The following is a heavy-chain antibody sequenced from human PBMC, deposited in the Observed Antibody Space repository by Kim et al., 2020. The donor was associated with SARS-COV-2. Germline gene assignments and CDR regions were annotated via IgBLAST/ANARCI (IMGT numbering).Heavy chain of an antibody. CDR3: AKEVRGVPDY. CDR1: GFTFHDYV. CDR2: ITTDGGA. J-gene: IGHJ4*02. D-gene: IGHD3-10*01. V-gene: IGHV3-43*02. Sequence: GGSLRLSCAASGFTFHDYVMHWVRQAPGKGLEWVSLITTDGGAYYADSVKGRFTISRDNSENSLYLQMNSLRTEDTALYYCAKEVRGVPDYWGQGTLVTV.